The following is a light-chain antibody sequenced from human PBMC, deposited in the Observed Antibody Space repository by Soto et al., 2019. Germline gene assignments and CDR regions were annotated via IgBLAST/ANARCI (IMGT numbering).Light chain of an antibody. CDR2: WAS. CDR1: QSVLHSSNNKNY. Sequence: DIVMTQSPDSLAVSLGERATIHCNSSQSVLHSSNNKNYLAWYQQKQGQTPKMLIYWASTRASGVPDRFSGSGSGTDCTLTISRLQAEDVEVYYCQQYYSNPITFGQGTRLEIK. CDR3: QQYYSNPIT. J-gene: IGKJ5*01. V-gene: IGKV4-1*01.